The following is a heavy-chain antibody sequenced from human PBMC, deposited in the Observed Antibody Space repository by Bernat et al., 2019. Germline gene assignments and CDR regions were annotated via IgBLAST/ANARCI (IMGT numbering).Heavy chain of an antibody. V-gene: IGHV1-18*01. J-gene: IGHJ2*01. Sequence: QGELVQSGTEMKKLGASVRVSCKAPGFIFTSNGFAWVRQAPGQGLEWMGRVSAYNGDTQYAQKFQGRVLMTTDSSTTTAYMERKNLRSDETAFYFCATTSVSLYWYFDLWGRGTLVTVSS. CDR3: ATTSVSLYWYFDL. CDR1: GFIFTSNG. CDR2: VSAYNGDT.